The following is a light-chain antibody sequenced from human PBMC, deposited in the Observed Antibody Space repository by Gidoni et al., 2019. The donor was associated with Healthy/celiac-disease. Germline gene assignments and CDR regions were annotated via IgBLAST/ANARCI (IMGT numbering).Light chain of an antibody. J-gene: IGKJ1*01. Sequence: EIVIPQSPATLSVSPGERATLSCRASQSVSSNLAWYQQKPGQAPRLLIYGASTRATGIPARFSGSGSGTEFTLTISSLQSEDFAVYYCQQYNNWPPWTFGQGTKVEIK. CDR1: QSVSSN. CDR3: QQYNNWPPWT. CDR2: GAS. V-gene: IGKV3-15*01.